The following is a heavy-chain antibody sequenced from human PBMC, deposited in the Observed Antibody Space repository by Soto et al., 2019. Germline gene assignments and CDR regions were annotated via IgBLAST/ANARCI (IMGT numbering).Heavy chain of an antibody. CDR1: GGSFTFSGYY. CDR3: VRGRILRLRFGDFDS. Sequence: QVQLQQGGAGLLKPSETLSLTCTVYGGSFTFSGYYWSWIRQPPGKGLEWIGEINHSGSTNYNPSLESPVTISRDTSKNQFSLDLNSVTAADTAVYYCVRGRILRLRFGDFDSWGQGTLVTVSS. CDR2: INHSGST. D-gene: IGHD5-12*01. V-gene: IGHV4-34*01. J-gene: IGHJ4*02.